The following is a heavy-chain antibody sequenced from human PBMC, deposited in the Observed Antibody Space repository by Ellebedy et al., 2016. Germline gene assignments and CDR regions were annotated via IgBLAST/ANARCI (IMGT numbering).Heavy chain of an antibody. Sequence: GESLKISXAASGFTFGYYGMHWVRQAPGKGLEWVAVVWSDGSNENYAESVKGRFTISRDNSKNTLYLQMNSLRAEDTAVYYCVRDPEGDTIFGVWGQGTLVTVSS. CDR1: GFTFGYYG. J-gene: IGHJ4*02. D-gene: IGHD3-3*01. CDR2: VWSDGSNE. CDR3: VRDPEGDTIFGV. V-gene: IGHV3-33*01.